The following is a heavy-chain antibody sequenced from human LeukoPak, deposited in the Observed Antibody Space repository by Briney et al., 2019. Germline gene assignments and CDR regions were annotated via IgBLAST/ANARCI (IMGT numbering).Heavy chain of an antibody. CDR1: GFTFSSYW. CDR3: ARGSKWSFDY. CDR2: FSNDGSTT. J-gene: IGHJ4*02. V-gene: IGHV3-74*01. D-gene: IGHD2-15*01. Sequence: PGGSPRLSCVASGFTFSSYWMHWVRQVPGKGLVWVSRFSNDGSTTDYADSVKGRFTISRDNAKNTLYLQMNSLRAEDAAVYYCARGSKWSFDYWGQGTLVTVSS.